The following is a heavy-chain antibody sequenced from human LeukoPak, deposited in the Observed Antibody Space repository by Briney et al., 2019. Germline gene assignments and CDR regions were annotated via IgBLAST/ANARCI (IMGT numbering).Heavy chain of an antibody. D-gene: IGHD3-10*01. CDR2: IDNDGSST. J-gene: IGHJ6*03. Sequence: GGSLRLSCAASGFTFSSYWMHWVRQAPGKGLVWVSRIDNDGSSTTYADSVKGRFTISRDNAKNSLYLQMNSLRAEDTAVYYCARDAGSGSYWDYYYYYMDVWGKGTTVTVSS. CDR1: GFTFSSYW. CDR3: ARDAGSGSYWDYYYYYMDV. V-gene: IGHV3-74*01.